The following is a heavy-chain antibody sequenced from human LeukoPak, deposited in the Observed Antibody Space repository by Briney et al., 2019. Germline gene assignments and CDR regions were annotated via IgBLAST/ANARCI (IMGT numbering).Heavy chain of an antibody. Sequence: PSETLSLTCAVYGGSFSGYYWSWIRQPPGKGLEWIGEINHSGSTYYNPSLKSRVTISVDTSKNQISLKLSSVTAADTAVYYCARQPAGGYVSDYWGQGTLVTVSS. CDR3: ARQPAGGYVSDY. CDR2: INHSGST. CDR1: GGSFSGYY. D-gene: IGHD5-12*01. J-gene: IGHJ4*02. V-gene: IGHV4-34*01.